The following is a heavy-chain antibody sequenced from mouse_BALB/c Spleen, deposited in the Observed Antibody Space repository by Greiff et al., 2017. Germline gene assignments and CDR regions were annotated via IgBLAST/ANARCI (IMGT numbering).Heavy chain of an antibody. CDR2: ISSGGST. Sequence: EVQRVESGGGLVKPGGSLKLSCAASGFTFSSYAMSWVRQTPEKRLEWVASISSGGSTYYPDSVKGRFTISRDNARNILYLQMSSLRSEDTAMYYCARESSGYVYAMDYWGQGTSVTVSS. CDR1: GFTFSSYA. J-gene: IGHJ4*01. V-gene: IGHV5-6-5*01. D-gene: IGHD3-1*01. CDR3: ARESSGYVYAMDY.